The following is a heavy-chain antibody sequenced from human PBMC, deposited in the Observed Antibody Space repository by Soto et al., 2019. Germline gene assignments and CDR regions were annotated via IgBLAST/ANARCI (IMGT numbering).Heavy chain of an antibody. Sequence: PSETLSLTCAVYGGSFSGYYWSWIRQPPGKGLEWIGEINHSGSTNYNPSLKSRVTISVDTSKNQFSLKLSSVTAADTAVYYCARVIYYGSGSYYYYYYMDVWGKGTTVTVSS. J-gene: IGHJ6*03. CDR1: GGSFSGYY. CDR3: ARVIYYGSGSYYYYYYMDV. D-gene: IGHD3-10*01. CDR2: INHSGST. V-gene: IGHV4-34*01.